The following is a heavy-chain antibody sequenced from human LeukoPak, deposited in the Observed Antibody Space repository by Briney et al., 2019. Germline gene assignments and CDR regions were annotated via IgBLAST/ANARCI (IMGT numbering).Heavy chain of an antibody. V-gene: IGHV1-2*02. J-gene: IGHJ4*02. CDR1: KYTFTDYY. D-gene: IGHD1-1*01. CDR2: INPNSGGT. Sequence: ASVKVSCKASKYTFTDYYMHWVRQAPGQGLEWMGWINPNSGGTNYAQKIQGRVTMTRDTSISTAYMELSSLRSDDTAIYYCARLMAPVGKRSTPFNYWGQGTLVTVSS. CDR3: ARLMAPVGKRSTPFNY.